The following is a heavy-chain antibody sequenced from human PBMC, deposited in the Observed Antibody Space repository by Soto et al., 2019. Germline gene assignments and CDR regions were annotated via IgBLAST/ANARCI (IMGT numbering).Heavy chain of an antibody. V-gene: IGHV4-39*01. CDR3: ARLGGIAVAGPIYF. D-gene: IGHD6-19*01. CDR2: VYHTGNT. CDR1: GGSISGSNYY. Sequence: PSETLSLTCSVSGGSISGSNYYWAWIRQSPGKGLEWIGSVYHTGNTYYSLSLRSRVAISLDTSKNQFSLRLGAVSAADTATYYCARLGGIAVAGPIYFWGQGTLVTVSS. J-gene: IGHJ1*01.